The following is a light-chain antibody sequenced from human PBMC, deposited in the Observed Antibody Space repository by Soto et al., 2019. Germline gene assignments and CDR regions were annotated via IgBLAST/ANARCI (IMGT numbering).Light chain of an antibody. V-gene: IGKV1-27*01. CDR1: QGINNY. Sequence: DIQMTQSPSSLSASVGDRVTITCQTSQGINNYLNWYQQKPGQAPKLLIYDVSHLETGVPSRFSGSGSGTDFTLTISSLQPEDVATYYCQKYNSAPRTFGQGTKVDIK. J-gene: IGKJ1*01. CDR2: DVS. CDR3: QKYNSAPRT.